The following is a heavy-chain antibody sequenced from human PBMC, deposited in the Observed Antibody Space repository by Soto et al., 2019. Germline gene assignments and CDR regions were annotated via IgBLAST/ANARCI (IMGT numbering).Heavy chain of an antibody. D-gene: IGHD3-3*01. CDR3: ARAHHIYDFWSGYPFYYFDY. Sequence: GGSLRLSCAASGFTVSSNYMSWVRQAPGKGLEWVSVIYSGGSTYYADSVKGRFTNSKDNSKNKRYLQMNSLRAEDTDVYYCARAHHIYDFWSGYPFYYFDYWGQGTLVTVSS. J-gene: IGHJ4*02. CDR1: GFTVSSNY. V-gene: IGHV3-66*01. CDR2: IYSGGST.